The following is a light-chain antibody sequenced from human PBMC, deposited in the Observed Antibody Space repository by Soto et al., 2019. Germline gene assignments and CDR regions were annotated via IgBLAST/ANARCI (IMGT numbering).Light chain of an antibody. CDR3: QQSHNWPRT. CDR1: RSVTTF. J-gene: IGKJ1*01. V-gene: IGKV3-11*01. Sequence: IVLPPSRGSLSLSAGARATHSCMASRSVTTFLARYQQRPGQAPRLLISEASNRAAGIPARFSGSGSGTDFTLTISSLEPEDFGVYYCQQSHNWPRTFGQGTKVDIK. CDR2: EAS.